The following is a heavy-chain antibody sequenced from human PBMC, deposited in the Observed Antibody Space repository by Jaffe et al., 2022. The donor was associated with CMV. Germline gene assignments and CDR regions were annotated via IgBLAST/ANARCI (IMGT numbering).Heavy chain of an antibody. CDR3: AHRASGWFGPTVHDSFDE. CDR2: IYGDDDK. J-gene: IGHJ3*01. CDR1: GFSLTTSGLG. D-gene: IGHD6-19*01. V-gene: IGHV2-5*02. Sequence: QITLKESGPTLVKPTQTLTLTCTFSGFSLTTSGLGVGWIRQPPEKALEWLALIYGDDDKRFRPSLESRLTITKDTSKNQVVLTMTNMNPEDTGTYYCAHRASGWFGPTVHDSFDEWGQGTMVIVSS.